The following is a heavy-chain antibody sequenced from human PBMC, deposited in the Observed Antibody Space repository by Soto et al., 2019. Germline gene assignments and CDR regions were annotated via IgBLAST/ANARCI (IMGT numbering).Heavy chain of an antibody. CDR3: ARDFYVILTGFTPYAYYYGMDV. Sequence: PSETLSLTCTVSGVSISNYYWSWIRQPPGKGLEWIGYIYYSGNTSYNPPLKTRVTISLDTSKNQFSLKLSSVTAADTAVYYCARDFYVILTGFTPYAYYYGMDVWGQGTTVTVSS. CDR1: GVSISNYY. D-gene: IGHD3-9*01. J-gene: IGHJ6*02. V-gene: IGHV4-59*01. CDR2: IYYSGNT.